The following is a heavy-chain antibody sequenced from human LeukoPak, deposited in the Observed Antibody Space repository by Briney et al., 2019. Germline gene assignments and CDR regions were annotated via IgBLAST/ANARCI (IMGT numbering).Heavy chain of an antibody. D-gene: IGHD3-22*01. J-gene: IGHJ4*02. CDR2: INHSGST. V-gene: IGHV4-34*01. Sequence: SETLSLTRAVYGGSFSGYYWSWIRQPPGKGLEWIGEINHSGSTNYNPSLKSRVTISVDTSKNQFSLKLSSVTAADTAVYYCARLSVNYYDSSGYPDYWGQGTLVTVSS. CDR3: ARLSVNYYDSSGYPDY. CDR1: GGSFSGYY.